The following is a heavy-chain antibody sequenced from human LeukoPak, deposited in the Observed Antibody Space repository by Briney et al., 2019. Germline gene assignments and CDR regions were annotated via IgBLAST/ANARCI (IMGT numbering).Heavy chain of an antibody. CDR3: ASDPNYYDSSGFDY. V-gene: IGHV4-39*01. CDR1: GGSISSSSYY. Sequence: SETLSLTCTVSGGSISSSSYYWGWIRQPPGKGLEWIGSIYYSGSTYYNPSLKSRDTISVDTSKNQFSLKLSSVTAADTAVYYWASDPNYYDSSGFDYWGQGTLVTVSS. D-gene: IGHD3-22*01. J-gene: IGHJ4*02. CDR2: IYYSGST.